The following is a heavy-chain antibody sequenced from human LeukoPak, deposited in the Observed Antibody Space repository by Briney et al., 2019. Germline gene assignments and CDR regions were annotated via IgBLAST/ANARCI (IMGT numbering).Heavy chain of an antibody. V-gene: IGHV3-23*01. Sequence: GGSLRLSCAASGFTFSSYAMSWVRQAPGKGLEWVSAISGSGGSTYYADSVKGRFTISRDNAKSSLYLQMNSLRAEDTAVYYCAREICGSDCYSTFDYWGQGALVTVSS. J-gene: IGHJ4*02. CDR2: ISGSGGST. CDR1: GFTFSSYA. CDR3: AREICGSDCYSTFDY. D-gene: IGHD2-21*02.